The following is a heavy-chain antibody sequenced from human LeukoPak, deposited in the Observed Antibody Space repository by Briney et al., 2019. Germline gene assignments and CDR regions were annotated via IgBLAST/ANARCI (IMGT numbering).Heavy chain of an antibody. V-gene: IGHV3-23*01. D-gene: IGHD3-16*01. J-gene: IGHJ6*02. CDR3: AKNYESGRGVPYGMDL. CDR1: GFTFSSYA. Sequence: PGGSLRLSCSASGFTFSSYAMRWVRQAPGKGLEWVSAIGSGSGGTTIYADSVKGRFTISRDNSKNTLYLQMSSLRGGDTAVYYCAKNYESGRGVPYGMDLWGQGTTVTVSS. CDR2: IGSGSGGTT.